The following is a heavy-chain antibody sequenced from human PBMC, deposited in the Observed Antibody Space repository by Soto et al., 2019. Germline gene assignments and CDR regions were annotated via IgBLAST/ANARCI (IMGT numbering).Heavy chain of an antibody. CDR3: AKSGSNTNYYFDY. J-gene: IGHJ4*02. CDR2: ISYDGSNK. D-gene: IGHD1-26*01. CDR1: GFTFSSYA. Sequence: PGGSLRLSCAASGFTFSSYAMHWVRQAPGKGLEWVAVISYDGSNKYYADSVKGRFTISRDNSKNTLYLQMNSLRAEDTAVYYCAKSGSNTNYYFDYWGQGTLVTVS. V-gene: IGHV3-30-3*01.